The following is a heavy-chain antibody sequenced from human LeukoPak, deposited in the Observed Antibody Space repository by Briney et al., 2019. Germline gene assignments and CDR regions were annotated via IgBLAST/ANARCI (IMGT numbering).Heavy chain of an antibody. CDR1: GFTVSSNY. V-gene: IGHV3-66*01. D-gene: IGHD3-22*01. J-gene: IGHJ4*02. CDR2: IYSGGST. CDR3: ARVITMIVVVITTGYYFDY. Sequence: PGGSLRLSCAASGFTVSSNYMSWVRQAPGKGLEWVSVIYSGGSTYYADSVKGRFTISRDNSKNTLYLQMNSLRAEDTAVYYCARVITMIVVVITTGYYFDYWGQGTLVTVSS.